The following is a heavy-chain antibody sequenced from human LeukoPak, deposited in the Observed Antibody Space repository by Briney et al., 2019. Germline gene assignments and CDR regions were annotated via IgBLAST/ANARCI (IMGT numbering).Heavy chain of an antibody. CDR2: ISYDGSDK. V-gene: IGHV3-30*03. J-gene: IGHJ4*02. CDR1: GFTFSSYA. Sequence: PGGSLRLSCAASGFTFSSYAMSWVRQAPGKGLEWVAVISYDGSDKYYADSVEGRFTISRDNSRNTLYLQMNTLRAEDTAVYYCARTSGSYPINDVDYWGQGTLVTVSS. CDR3: ARTSGSYPINDVDY. D-gene: IGHD1-26*01.